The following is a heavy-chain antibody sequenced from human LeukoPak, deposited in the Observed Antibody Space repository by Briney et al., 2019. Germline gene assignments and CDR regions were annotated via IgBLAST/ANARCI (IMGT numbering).Heavy chain of an antibody. CDR1: GFTFSSYA. V-gene: IGHV3-30*04. J-gene: IGHJ4*02. D-gene: IGHD2/OR15-2a*01. CDR2: ISYDGSNK. CDR3: ARDHKDYLVDY. Sequence: GRSLRLSCAASGFTFSSYAMHWVRQAPDKGLEWVAVISYDGSNKYYADSVKGRFTISRDNSKNTLYLQMNSLRAEDTAVYYCARDHKDYLVDYWGQGTLVTVSS.